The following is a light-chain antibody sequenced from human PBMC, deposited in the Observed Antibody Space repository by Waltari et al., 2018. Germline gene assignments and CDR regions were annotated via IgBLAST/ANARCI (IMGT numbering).Light chain of an antibody. CDR1: QSVSSN. V-gene: IGKV3-15*01. CDR3: QQGGT. J-gene: IGKJ4*01. CDR2: GAS. Sequence: EIVMTQSPATLSVSPGERATLSCRASQSVSSNLAWYQQKPGQAPRLLIYGASTRATGIPARFSGSGSGTEFTLTISSLQSGDFAVYYCQQGGTFGGGTKVEIK.